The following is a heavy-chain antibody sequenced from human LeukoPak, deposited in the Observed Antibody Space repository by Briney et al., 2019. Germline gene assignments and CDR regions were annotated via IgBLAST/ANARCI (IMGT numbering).Heavy chain of an antibody. CDR2: VSSDGGTA. CDR3: VRVLDGYCSGGSCYYAD. CDR1: GFTFSNCN. Sequence: GGSLRLSCAASGFTFSNCNMNWVRQAPGKGLAWVSRVSSDGGTARHADSVEGRITVSRDNAKNTLYLQMDSLRVEDTAVYYCVRVLDGYCSGGSCYYADWGQGTLVTVSS. J-gene: IGHJ4*02. V-gene: IGHV3-74*01. D-gene: IGHD2-15*01.